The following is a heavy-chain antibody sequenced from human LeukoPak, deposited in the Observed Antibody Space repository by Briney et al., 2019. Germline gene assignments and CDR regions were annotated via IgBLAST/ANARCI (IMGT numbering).Heavy chain of an antibody. V-gene: IGHV1-2*06. CDR1: GYTFTGYY. J-gene: IGHJ5*02. D-gene: IGHD3-22*01. Sequence: ASVKVSCKASGYTFTGYYMHWVRQAPGRGLEWMGRINPNSGGTNYAQKFQGRVTMTRDTSISTAYMELSRLRSADTAVYYCARDLIPLYYDSSGWFDPWGQGTLVTVSS. CDR2: INPNSGGT. CDR3: ARDLIPLYYDSSGWFDP.